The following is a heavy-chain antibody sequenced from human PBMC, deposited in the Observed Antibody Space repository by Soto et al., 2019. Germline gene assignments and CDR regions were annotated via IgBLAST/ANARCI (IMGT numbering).Heavy chain of an antibody. J-gene: IGHJ4*02. D-gene: IGHD3-10*01. CDR3: ASLRMVRGVIKRISVYYFDY. Sequence: PGGSLRLSCAASGFTFSSYAMSRVRQAPGKGLEWVSAISGSGGSTYYADSVKGRFTISRDNSKNTLYLQMNSLRAEDTAVYYCASLRMVRGVIKRISVYYFDYWGQGTLVTVSS. V-gene: IGHV3-23*01. CDR2: ISGSGGST. CDR1: GFTFSSYA.